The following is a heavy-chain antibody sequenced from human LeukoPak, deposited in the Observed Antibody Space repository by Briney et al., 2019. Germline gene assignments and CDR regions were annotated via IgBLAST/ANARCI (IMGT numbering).Heavy chain of an antibody. J-gene: IGHJ4*02. V-gene: IGHV3-23*01. CDR3: AKRGATMVRGVMNYFDY. Sequence: GSLRLSCAASGFTFINYGMSWVRQAPGKGLEWVSVISGSGENTYYADSVKGRFTISRDNSKNTLYLQMNSLRAEDTAVYYCAKRGATMVRGVMNYFDYWGQGTLVTVSS. CDR1: GFTFINYG. CDR2: ISGSGENT. D-gene: IGHD3-10*01.